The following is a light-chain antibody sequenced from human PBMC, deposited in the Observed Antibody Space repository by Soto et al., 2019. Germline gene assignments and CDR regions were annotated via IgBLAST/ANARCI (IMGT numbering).Light chain of an antibody. CDR1: SSDVGGYNY. V-gene: IGLV2-14*01. CDR2: DVS. CDR3: SSYTSSSTVV. J-gene: IGLJ2*01. Sequence: QSALTQPASVSGSPGQSITISCTGTSSDVGGYNYVSWYQQHPGKAPKLMIYDVSNRPSGVSNRFSGSKSGNTASLTISGLQAVDGADYYCSSYTSSSTVVFGGGTKLTVL.